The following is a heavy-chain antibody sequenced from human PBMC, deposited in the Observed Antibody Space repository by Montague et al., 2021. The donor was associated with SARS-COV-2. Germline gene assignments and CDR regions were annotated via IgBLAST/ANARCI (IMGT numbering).Heavy chain of an antibody. V-gene: IGHV4-59*01. CDR2: IHYSGRT. Sequence: SETLSLTCTVSGGSISSYYWSWIRQPPGKGLEWIAYIHYSGRTNFNPSLRSRVTISVDTSKSQFSLKLSSVTAADTAVYYCAKVVYCSSSGGDTPYYMDVWGKGTTVTVSS. CDR1: GGSISSYY. CDR3: AKVVYCSSSGGDTPYYMDV. J-gene: IGHJ6*03. D-gene: IGHD2-2*01.